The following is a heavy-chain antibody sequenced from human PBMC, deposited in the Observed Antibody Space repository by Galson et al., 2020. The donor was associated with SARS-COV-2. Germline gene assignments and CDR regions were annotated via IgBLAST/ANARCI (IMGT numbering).Heavy chain of an antibody. CDR3: AKDIEPLAAQLDY. D-gene: IGHD6-13*01. V-gene: IGHV3-9*01. J-gene: IGHJ4*02. Sequence: SLKISCAASGFTFDDYAMHWVRQAPGKGLEWVSGISWNSGSIGYADSVKGRFTISRDNAKNSLYLQMNSLRAEDTALYYCAKDIEPLAAQLDYWGQGTLVTVSS. CDR1: GFTFDDYA. CDR2: ISWNSGSI.